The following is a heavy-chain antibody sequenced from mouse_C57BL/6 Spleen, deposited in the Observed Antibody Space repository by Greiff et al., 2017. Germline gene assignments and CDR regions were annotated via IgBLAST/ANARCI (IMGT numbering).Heavy chain of an antibody. CDR3: ARWGDTTVVAKAMDY. CDR2: IYPRSGNT. D-gene: IGHD1-1*01. Sequence: VQLQQSGAELARPGASVKLSCKASGYTFTSYGISWVKQRTGQGLEWIGEIYPRSGNTYYNEKFKGKATLTAAKSSSTAYMELRSLTAEDSAVYFCARWGDTTVVAKAMDYWGQGTSVTVSS. V-gene: IGHV1-81*01. CDR1: GYTFTSYG. J-gene: IGHJ4*01.